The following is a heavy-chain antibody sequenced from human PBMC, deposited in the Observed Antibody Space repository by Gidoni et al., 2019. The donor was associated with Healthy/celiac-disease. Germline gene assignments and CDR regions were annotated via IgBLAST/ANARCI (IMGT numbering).Heavy chain of an antibody. D-gene: IGHD2-21*02. J-gene: IGHJ4*02. CDR3: TTEGIVVVTAIDY. Sequence: EVQLVESGGGLVKPGGSFSLPCAASGFTFSNAWMSWVRQAPGKGLEWVGRIKSKTDGGTTDYAAPVKGRFTISRDDSKNTLYLQMNSLKTEDTAVYYCTTEGIVVVTAIDYWGQGTLVTVSS. CDR1: GFTFSNAW. V-gene: IGHV3-15*01. CDR2: IKSKTDGGTT.